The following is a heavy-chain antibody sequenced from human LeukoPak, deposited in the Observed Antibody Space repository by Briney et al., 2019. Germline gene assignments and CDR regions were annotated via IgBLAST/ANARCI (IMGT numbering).Heavy chain of an antibody. CDR3: AKDIRSSGWSKYSDY. J-gene: IGHJ4*02. CDR2: ISGSGGST. Sequence: PAGGSLRLSCAASGFTFSSYAMSWVRQAPGKGLEWVSTISGSGGSTYYADSMKGRFTISRDNSKNTLYLQMNSLRAEDTAVYYCAKDIRSSGWSKYSDYWGQGTLVTVSS. D-gene: IGHD6-19*01. CDR1: GFTFSSYA. V-gene: IGHV3-23*01.